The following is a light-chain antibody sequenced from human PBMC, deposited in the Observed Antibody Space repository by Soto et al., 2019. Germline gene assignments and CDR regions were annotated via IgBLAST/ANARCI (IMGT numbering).Light chain of an antibody. Sequence: EIVLTQSPATLSLSPGERATLSCRASQTVSNYLAWYQQKPGQAPRLLIYGASNRATGVPARFSGSGSVTDFTLSITSLEPEDFAVYYCQQRSNWPPIFTFGPGTKVDVK. CDR2: GAS. CDR1: QTVSNY. CDR3: QQRSNWPPIFT. V-gene: IGKV3-11*01. J-gene: IGKJ3*01.